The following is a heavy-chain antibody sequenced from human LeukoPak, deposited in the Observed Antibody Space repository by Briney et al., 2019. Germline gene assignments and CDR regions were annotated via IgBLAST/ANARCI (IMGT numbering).Heavy chain of an antibody. V-gene: IGHV3-23*01. Sequence: GGSLRLSCAASGFTFSSNAMNWVRQAPGKGLEWVSGISGTGGGTYYAASVKGRFTISRDNYKNTLYLQMSSLRAEDTAVYYCAKEIAGGFWSGYYYYYGMDVWGQGTTVTVSS. D-gene: IGHD3-3*01. J-gene: IGHJ6*02. CDR3: AKEIAGGFWSGYYYYYGMDV. CDR2: ISGTGGGT. CDR1: GFTFSSNA.